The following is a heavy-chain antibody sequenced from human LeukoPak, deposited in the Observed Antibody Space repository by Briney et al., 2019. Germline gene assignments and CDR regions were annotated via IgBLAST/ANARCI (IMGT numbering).Heavy chain of an antibody. CDR2: INPNDDAT. CDR1: GYTFRRHW. J-gene: IGHJ5*02. Sequence: ASVKDSCKTSGYTFRRHWIHWVRQDPGQGLEWMGIINPNDDATDFAQKFQGRVTMTTDTSTSTVYMELSSLTSEDTAVYYCARDHSNEMCGGDCFASWFDPWGQGTLVSVS. CDR3: ARDHSNEMCGGDCFASWFDP. D-gene: IGHD2-21*02. V-gene: IGHV1-46*01.